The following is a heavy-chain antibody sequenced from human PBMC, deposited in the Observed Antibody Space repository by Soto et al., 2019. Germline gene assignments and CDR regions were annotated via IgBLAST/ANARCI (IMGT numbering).Heavy chain of an antibody. CDR1: GYTFTSYG. V-gene: IGHV1-18*04. Sequence: ASVKVSCKASGYTFTSYGISWVRQAPGQGLEWMGWISAYNGNTNYAQKLQGRVTMTTDTSTSTAYMELRSLRSEDTAVYYCATDPSLYCTNGVCYGDAFDIWGQGTMVTVSS. J-gene: IGHJ3*02. CDR3: ATDPSLYCTNGVCYGDAFDI. CDR2: ISAYNGNT. D-gene: IGHD2-8*01.